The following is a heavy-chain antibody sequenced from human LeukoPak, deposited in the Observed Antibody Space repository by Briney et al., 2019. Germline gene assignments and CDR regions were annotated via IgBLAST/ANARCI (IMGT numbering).Heavy chain of an antibody. J-gene: IGHJ1*01. D-gene: IGHD2-15*01. Sequence: GASVKVSCKASGYTFTGYHLHWVRQAPGKGLEWMGWINPKSDSANYAQKFQDRVTMTRDTSIITAYMELSSLRSDDTAVYYCAHSSEYCSGGSCDFEHWGQGTLVTVSS. CDR3: AHSSEYCSGGSCDFEH. V-gene: IGHV1-2*02. CDR1: GYTFTGYH. CDR2: INPKSDSA.